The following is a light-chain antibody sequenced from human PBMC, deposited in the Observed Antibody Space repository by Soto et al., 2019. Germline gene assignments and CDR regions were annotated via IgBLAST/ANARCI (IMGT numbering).Light chain of an antibody. CDR3: QQLHSYPIT. CDR1: QGSSSY. Sequence: DIQLTQSPSSLSAAVGDSVTITCRASQGSSSYLAWYQQKPGKAPKLLIYASSTLQSGVPSRFSGSGSGTEFTLTISSLQTEDFATYFCQQLHSYPITFGQGTRLEIK. CDR2: ASS. V-gene: IGKV1-9*01. J-gene: IGKJ5*01.